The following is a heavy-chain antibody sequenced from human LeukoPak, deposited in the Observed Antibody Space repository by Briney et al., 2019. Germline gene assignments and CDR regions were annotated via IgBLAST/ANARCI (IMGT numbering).Heavy chain of an antibody. Sequence: ASVKVSCKASGYTFTSYGISWVRQAPGQGLEWMGWISAYNSNTNYAQKLQGRVTTTTDTSTSTAYMELRSLRSDDTAVYYCARDPTTVTTRGDWFDPWGQGTLVTVSS. V-gene: IGHV1-18*01. CDR1: GYTFTSYG. D-gene: IGHD4-17*01. CDR3: ARDPTTVTTRGDWFDP. CDR2: ISAYNSNT. J-gene: IGHJ5*02.